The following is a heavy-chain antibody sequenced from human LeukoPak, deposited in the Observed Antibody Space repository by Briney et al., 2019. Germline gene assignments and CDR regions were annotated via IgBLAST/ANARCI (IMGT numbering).Heavy chain of an antibody. CDR2: IYGGGNI. Sequence: GGSLRLSCAASGFTVSSNYMNWVRQAPGKGLEWVSVIYGGGNIYYADSVKGRFTTSRDNSKNTLYLQMNSLRAEDTAVYYCARGAGYNYPYYFDYWGQGTLVTVSS. V-gene: IGHV3-53*01. CDR1: GFTVSSNY. CDR3: ARGAGYNYPYYFDY. J-gene: IGHJ4*02. D-gene: IGHD5-24*01.